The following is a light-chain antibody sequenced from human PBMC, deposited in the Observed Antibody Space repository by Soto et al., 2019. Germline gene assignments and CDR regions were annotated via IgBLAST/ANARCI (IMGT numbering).Light chain of an antibody. CDR1: QNIRSY. CDR2: ATS. CDR3: AHCYSCPWT. J-gene: IGKJ1*01. V-gene: IGKV1-39*01. Sequence: DIPMTQSPSSLSASVGDRVTITCRSSQNIRSYLNGYQQKQGKAPQLLIYATSSLQTGVPSRFIASGSGAYFTVNTSTLDPDELETYYWAHCYSCPWTCGRGTKMDI.